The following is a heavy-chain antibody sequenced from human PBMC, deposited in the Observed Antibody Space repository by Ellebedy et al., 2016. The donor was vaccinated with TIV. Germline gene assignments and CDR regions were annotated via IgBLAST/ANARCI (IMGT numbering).Heavy chain of an antibody. V-gene: IGHV3-64D*09. CDR2: ISNNGGRT. CDR3: VPRMVVAFEY. J-gene: IGHJ4*02. CDR1: GLTFRNYA. Sequence: GESLKISCSASGLTFRNYAMHLVRQAPGKGLEYVSAISNNGGRTYYADSVQGRFTISRDNYKNTLHLQMSSLTPEDTAVYYCVPRMVVAFEYWGQGTLVTVSS. D-gene: IGHD2-21*01.